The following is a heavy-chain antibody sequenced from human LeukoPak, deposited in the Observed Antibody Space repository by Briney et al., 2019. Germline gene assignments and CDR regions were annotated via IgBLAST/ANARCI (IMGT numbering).Heavy chain of an antibody. V-gene: IGHV1-8*01. Sequence: ASVKVSCKASGYTFTSYDINWVRQATGQGLEWMGWMSPNSGNTGYAQKFQGRVTMTRNTSISTAYMELSSLRSEDAAVYYCARVLRGVAVLFDPWGQGTLVTVSS. CDR2: MSPNSGNT. J-gene: IGHJ5*02. CDR1: GYTFTSYD. CDR3: ARVLRGVAVLFDP. D-gene: IGHD6-19*01.